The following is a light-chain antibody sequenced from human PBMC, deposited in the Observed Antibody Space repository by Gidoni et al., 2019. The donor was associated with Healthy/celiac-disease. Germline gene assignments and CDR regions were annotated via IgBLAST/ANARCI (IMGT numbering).Light chain of an antibody. Sequence: IVSTQSPGTLSLSPGARATLSCRASQSVSSSYLAWYQQKPGQAPRLLIYGASSRATGIPDRFSGSGSGTDFTLTISRLEPEDFAVYYCQQYGSSPLITFGQGTRLEIK. CDR2: GAS. CDR3: QQYGSSPLIT. CDR1: QSVSSSY. V-gene: IGKV3-20*01. J-gene: IGKJ5*01.